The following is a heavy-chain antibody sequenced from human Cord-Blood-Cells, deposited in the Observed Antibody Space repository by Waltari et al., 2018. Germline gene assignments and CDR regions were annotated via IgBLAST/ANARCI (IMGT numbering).Heavy chain of an antibody. J-gene: IGHJ3*02. CDR2: IKSKTDGGTT. V-gene: IGHV3-15*01. Sequence: EVQLVESGGGLVKPGGSLRLSCAASGFTFSNAWMSWVRQAPGKGLEWVGRIKSKTDGGTTDYAAPVKGRFTISRDDSKNTLYLQMNSLKTEDTAVYYCHCLQARSSSSDSGDAFDIWGQGTMVTVSS. CDR1: GFTFSNAW. D-gene: IGHD6-6*01. CDR3: HCLQARSSSSDSGDAFDI.